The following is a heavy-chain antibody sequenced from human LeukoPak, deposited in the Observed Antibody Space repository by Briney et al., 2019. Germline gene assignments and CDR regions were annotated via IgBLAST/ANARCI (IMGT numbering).Heavy chain of an antibody. CDR3: ASHRPYYYDSSGFDY. V-gene: IGHV1-69*04. CDR1: GGTFSSYA. Sequence: ASVKVSCKASGGTFSSYAISWVRQAPGQGLEWMGRIIPILGIANYAQKFQGRVTITADRSTSTAYMELSSLRSEDTAVYYCASHRPYYYDSSGFDYWGQGTLVTVSS. CDR2: IIPILGIA. J-gene: IGHJ4*02. D-gene: IGHD3-22*01.